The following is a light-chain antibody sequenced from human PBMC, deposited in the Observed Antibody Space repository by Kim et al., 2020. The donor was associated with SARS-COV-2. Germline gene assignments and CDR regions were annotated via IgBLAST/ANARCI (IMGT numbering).Light chain of an antibody. CDR1: QRVYAW. J-gene: IGKJ2*01. CDR3: LQSKSYPYT. V-gene: IGKV1-5*03. Sequence: SASVVDRVTSSCRARQRVYAWLAWYHQKPGKGPSLLIERASTLNRGVPSSFSGSGSGRQFTLTISSLQSDDFATYYCLQSKSYPYTFGQGTKLYI. CDR2: RAS.